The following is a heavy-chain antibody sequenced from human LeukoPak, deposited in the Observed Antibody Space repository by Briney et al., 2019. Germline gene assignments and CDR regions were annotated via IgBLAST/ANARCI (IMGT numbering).Heavy chain of an antibody. D-gene: IGHD1-26*01. CDR1: GGSISGSSYY. Sequence: PSETLSLTCTVSGGSISGSSYYWGWIRQPPGKGLEWIGSIYYSGSTYYNPSLKSRVTISVDTSKNQFSLKLSSVTAADTAVYYCARENSGSCYWGQGTLVTVSS. CDR3: ARENSGSCY. V-gene: IGHV4-39*07. CDR2: IYYSGST. J-gene: IGHJ4*02.